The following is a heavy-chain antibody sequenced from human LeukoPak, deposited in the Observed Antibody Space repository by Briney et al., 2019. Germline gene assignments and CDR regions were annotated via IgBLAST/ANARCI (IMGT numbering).Heavy chain of an antibody. D-gene: IGHD3-22*01. CDR3: ARHRGSSGYYYVHAFDI. J-gene: IGHJ3*02. V-gene: IGHV3-7*01. CDR2: IRQDGGDF. Sequence: GGSLRLSCAASGFTFSDYWMSWVRQDPGKGLAWVANIRQDGGDFNYVDSVKGRFTISRDNARNSLFLQMNNLRVEDTAVYYCARHRGSSGYYYVHAFDIWGQGTMVTVSS. CDR1: GFTFSDYW.